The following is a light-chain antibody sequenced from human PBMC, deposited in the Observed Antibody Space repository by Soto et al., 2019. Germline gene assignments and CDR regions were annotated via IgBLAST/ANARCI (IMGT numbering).Light chain of an antibody. CDR2: AAS. V-gene: IGKV1-12*01. Sequence: DIQMTQSPSSVSASVGDRVTITCRASQGISSWLAWYQKKPGKAPKLLIYAASSLQSGVPSRFSGSGSGTDFTLTISSLQPEDFATYYCQQSYSTPLFGQGTTVDIK. CDR3: QQSYSTPL. CDR1: QGISSW. J-gene: IGKJ1*01.